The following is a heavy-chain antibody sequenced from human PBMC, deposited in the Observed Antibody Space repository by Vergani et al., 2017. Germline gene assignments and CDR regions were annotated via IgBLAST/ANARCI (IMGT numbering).Heavy chain of an antibody. CDR2: ISYIGSA. CDR1: GGSTSSYY. D-gene: IGHD3-10*01. V-gene: IGHV4-59*01. CDR3: ARDLGSGSYSSPGVKKRGYYYYGMDV. Sequence: QVQLQESGPGLVKPSETLSLTCTAPGGSTSSYYSSWIWQPPGKGLEWIVYISYIGSANSNPPLTSRVTISVDTSKNQFSLKLSSVTAADTAVYYCARDLGSGSYSSPGVKKRGYYYYGMDVWGQGTTVTVSS. J-gene: IGHJ6*02.